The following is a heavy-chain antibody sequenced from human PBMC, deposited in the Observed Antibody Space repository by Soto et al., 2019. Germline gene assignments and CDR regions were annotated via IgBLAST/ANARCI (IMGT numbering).Heavy chain of an antibody. J-gene: IGHJ4*02. Sequence: VQLKESGPGLVRPSGTLSLTCDVSSGSITTSVLWTWVRQFPGKGLEWIGEIAHVGHTNYNPSLSGRVTMSVDLSNSQFSLNVASVTAADTAVYFCVGGRDYDYWGQGTLVTVSS. D-gene: IGHD1-26*01. CDR3: VGGRDYDY. CDR1: SGSITTSVL. CDR2: IAHVGHT. V-gene: IGHV4-4*02.